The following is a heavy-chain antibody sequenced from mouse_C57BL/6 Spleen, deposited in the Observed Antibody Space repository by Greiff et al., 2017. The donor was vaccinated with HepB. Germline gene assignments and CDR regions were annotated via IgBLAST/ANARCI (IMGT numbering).Heavy chain of an antibody. V-gene: IGHV1-15*01. J-gene: IGHJ2*01. CDR1: GYTFTDYE. Sequence: VQLQQSGAELVRPGASVTLSCKASGYTFTDYEMHWVKQTPVHGLEWIGAIDPETGGTAYNQKFKGKAILTADKSSSTAYMELRSLTSEDSAVYYCTRDYDGAYYFDSWGQGTTLTVSS. D-gene: IGHD2-4*01. CDR2: IDPETGGT. CDR3: TRDYDGAYYFDS.